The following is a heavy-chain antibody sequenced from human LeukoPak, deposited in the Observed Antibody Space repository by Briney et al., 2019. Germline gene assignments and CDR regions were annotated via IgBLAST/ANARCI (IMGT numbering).Heavy chain of an antibody. D-gene: IGHD1-26*01. V-gene: IGHV3-23*01. CDR1: GFTFSSYA. CDR2: ISGSGGST. Sequence: PGGSLRLSCAASGFTFSSYAMSWVRQAPGKGLEWVSDISGSGGSTYYADSVKGRFTISKDHFKHTLYPEMDRLRAEDNAVYYCADPNRKKWEPPGDFGGQGTLVPVSS. J-gene: IGHJ1*01. CDR3: ADPNRKKWEPPGDF.